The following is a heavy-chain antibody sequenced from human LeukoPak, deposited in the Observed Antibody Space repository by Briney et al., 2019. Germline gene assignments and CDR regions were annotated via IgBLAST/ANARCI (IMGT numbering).Heavy chain of an antibody. D-gene: IGHD2-15*01. V-gene: IGHV1-8*01. J-gene: IGHJ4*02. CDR2: MNRNSSNN. CDR3: ARALDIVAFSLGG. Sequence: ASVKVSCKASGYTFTSYDINWVRQATGQGLEWMGWMNRNSSNNVYAQKVQCRVTMNRNTTISTAYMELSSLRSEDTAVYYCARALDIVAFSLGGWGQGTLVTVSS. CDR1: GYTFTSYD.